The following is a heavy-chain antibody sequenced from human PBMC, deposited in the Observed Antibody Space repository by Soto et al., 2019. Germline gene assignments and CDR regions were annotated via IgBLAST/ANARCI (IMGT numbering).Heavy chain of an antibody. J-gene: IGHJ4*02. CDR2: INPSGGST. D-gene: IGHD3-9*01. Sequence: ASVKVSCKASGYTFTSYYMHWVRQAPGQGLEWMGIINPSGGSTSYAQKFQGRVTMTRDTSTSTVYMELNSLRSDDTAVYYCARVGYYDILTGYYTEDFFDYWGQGTLVTVSS. CDR3: ARVGYYDILTGYYTEDFFDY. V-gene: IGHV1-46*01. CDR1: GYTFTSYY.